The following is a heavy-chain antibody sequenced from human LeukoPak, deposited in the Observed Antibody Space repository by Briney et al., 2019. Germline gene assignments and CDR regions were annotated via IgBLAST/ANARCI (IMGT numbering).Heavy chain of an antibody. CDR1: GYTFTNYG. J-gene: IGHJ5*02. Sequence: ASVKVSCKASGYTFTNYGISWVRQAPGQGLEWMGWISGYNGNTQYAQKIQGRVTMTTDTFTSTAYIELRSLRSDDTAVYYCARDLAWGVDIVVVPTASNWFDPWGQGTLVTVSS. CDR2: ISGYNGNT. D-gene: IGHD2-2*01. CDR3: ARDLAWGVDIVVVPTASNWFDP. V-gene: IGHV1-18*01.